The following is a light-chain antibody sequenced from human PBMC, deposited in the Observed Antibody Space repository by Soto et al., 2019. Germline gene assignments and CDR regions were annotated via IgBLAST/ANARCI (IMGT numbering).Light chain of an antibody. V-gene: IGLV2-23*02. J-gene: IGLJ2*01. CDR3: CSFAGGGTFV. Sequence: QSALTQPASVSGSPGQSITISCSGTSNDVGGYDLVSWYQQHPGKAPKLIIYEATKRPSGVSDRFSASKSGNTASLTISALQAEDEADYSCCSFAGGGTFVFGGGTKLTVL. CDR1: SNDVGGYDL. CDR2: EAT.